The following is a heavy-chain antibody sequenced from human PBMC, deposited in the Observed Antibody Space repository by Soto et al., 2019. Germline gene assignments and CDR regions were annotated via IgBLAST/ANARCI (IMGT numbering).Heavy chain of an antibody. V-gene: IGHV4-31*03. CDR2: IYYSGST. D-gene: IGHD6-13*01. CDR3: ARGSSSWPYYFDY. CDR1: GGSISSSNYY. J-gene: IGHJ4*02. Sequence: SETLSLTCTVSGGSISSSNYYWSWIRQHPGKGLEWIGYIYYSGSTYYNPSLKSRIAISVDTSENQFSLKLSSVTDADTAVYYCARGSSSWPYYFDYWGQGTLVTVSS.